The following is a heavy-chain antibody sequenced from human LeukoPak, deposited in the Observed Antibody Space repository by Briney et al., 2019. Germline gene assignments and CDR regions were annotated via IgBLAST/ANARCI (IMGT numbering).Heavy chain of an antibody. CDR2: INHSGST. J-gene: IGHJ4*02. Sequence: PSETLSLTCAVYGGSFSGYYWSWIRQPPGKGLEWIGEINHSGSTNYNPSLKSRVTISVDTSKNQFSLKLSSVTAADTAVYYCARAQYYDILTYYFDYWGQGTLVTVSS. CDR3: ARAQYYDILTYYFDY. D-gene: IGHD3-9*01. CDR1: GGSFSGYY. V-gene: IGHV4-34*01.